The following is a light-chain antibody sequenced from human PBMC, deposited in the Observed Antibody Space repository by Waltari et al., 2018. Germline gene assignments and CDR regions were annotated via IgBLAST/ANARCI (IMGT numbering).Light chain of an antibody. CDR3: MIFHGNAWV. J-gene: IGLJ2*01. Sequence: QAVLTQPSSLSASPGASASLTCPFPSGINFGAYRIYWSQQKPGSPPQYLLRYKSDSDKGLGSGVPSRFSGSKDASANAGILLISGLQSDDEADYYCMIFHGNAWVFGGGTKLTVL. V-gene: IGLV5-45*02. CDR2: YKSDSDK. CDR1: SGINFGAYR.